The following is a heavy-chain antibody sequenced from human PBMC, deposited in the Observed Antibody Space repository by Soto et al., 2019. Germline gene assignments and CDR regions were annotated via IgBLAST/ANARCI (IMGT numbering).Heavy chain of an antibody. J-gene: IGHJ6*02. Sequence: QVQLVQSGAEVKKPGASVKVSCKASGYSFTDYHIHWVRQAPGQGLEWLGRIKPKRGGTSTAQKFQGRVTMTTDTSISTASMELTRLTSDDTAIYYCARGDSTDCSNGVCSFFYNHDMDVWGQGTTVTVSS. CDR3: ARGDSTDCSNGVCSFFYNHDMDV. D-gene: IGHD2-8*01. V-gene: IGHV1-2*06. CDR1: GYSFTDYH. CDR2: IKPKRGGT.